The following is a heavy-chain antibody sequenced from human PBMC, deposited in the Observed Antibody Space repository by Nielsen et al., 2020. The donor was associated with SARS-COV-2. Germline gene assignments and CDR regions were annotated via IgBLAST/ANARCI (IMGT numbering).Heavy chain of an antibody. CDR1: GGSISSHEYY. Sequence: SETLSLTCSVSGGSISSHEYYWSWIRQSPGRGLEWIGYIYYSGNTYYNPSLKSQVTISVDTSRNQFSLRLDSVTAADTAQYYCARDRQGYNYYYGMDVWGQGTTVTVS. CDR3: ARDRQGYNYYYGMDV. J-gene: IGHJ6*02. CDR2: IYYSGNT. V-gene: IGHV4-30-4*01.